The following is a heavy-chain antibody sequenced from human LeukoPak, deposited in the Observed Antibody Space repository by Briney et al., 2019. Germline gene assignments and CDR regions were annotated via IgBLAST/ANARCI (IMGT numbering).Heavy chain of an antibody. CDR2: TYYRSKWYN. V-gene: IGHV6-1*01. Sequence: SQTLSLTCAISGDSVSSNSAAWNWIRQSPSRGLEWLGRTYYRSKWYNDYAVSVKSRITINPGTSKNQFSLQLNSVTPEDTAVYYCARGPGIAAAGTGGVGAFDIWGQGTMVTVSS. CDR1: GDSVSSNSAA. CDR3: ARGPGIAAAGTGGVGAFDI. D-gene: IGHD6-13*01. J-gene: IGHJ3*02.